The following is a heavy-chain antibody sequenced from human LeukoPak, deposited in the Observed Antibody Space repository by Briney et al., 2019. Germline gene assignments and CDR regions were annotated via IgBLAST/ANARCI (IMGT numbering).Heavy chain of an antibody. J-gene: IGHJ4*02. D-gene: IGHD1-26*01. CDR3: AKFVGAFDY. Sequence: HPGGSLRLSCAASGFNLSTYAMHWVRQAPGKGLEYVSAISSNGGSTYYANSVKGRFTISRDNSKNTLYLQMNSLRAEDTAVYYCAKFVGAFDYWGQGTLVTVSS. CDR1: GFNLSTYA. CDR2: ISSNGGST. V-gene: IGHV3-64*01.